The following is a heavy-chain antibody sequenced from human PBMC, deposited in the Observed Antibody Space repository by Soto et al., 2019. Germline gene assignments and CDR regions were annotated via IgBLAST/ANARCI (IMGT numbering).Heavy chain of an antibody. V-gene: IGHV3-23*01. J-gene: IGHJ4*02. D-gene: IGHD3-22*01. CDR2: ISGSGGST. CDR1: GFTFSSYA. Sequence: EVQLLESGGGLVQPGGSLRLSCAASGFTFSSYAMSWVRQAPGKGLEWVSAISGSGGSTYYADSVKGRFTISRDNSKNKLYLQMNSLRAEDTAVYYCAKGSITMIVVVISPLRFDYWGQGTLVTVSS. CDR3: AKGSITMIVVVISPLRFDY.